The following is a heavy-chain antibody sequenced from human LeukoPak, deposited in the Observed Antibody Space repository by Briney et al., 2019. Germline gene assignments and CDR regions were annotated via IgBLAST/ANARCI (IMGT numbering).Heavy chain of an antibody. CDR1: GYTFTSYY. CDR3: ASVNVDTASVDY. CDR2: INPSGGST. J-gene: IGHJ4*02. V-gene: IGHV1-46*01. D-gene: IGHD5-18*01. Sequence: ASVKVSCKASGYTFTSYYMHWVRQAPGQGLEWMGIINPSGGSTSYAQKFQGRVTMTRDTSTSTVYMELSSLRSEDTAVYYCASVNVDTASVDYWGQGTLVTAYS.